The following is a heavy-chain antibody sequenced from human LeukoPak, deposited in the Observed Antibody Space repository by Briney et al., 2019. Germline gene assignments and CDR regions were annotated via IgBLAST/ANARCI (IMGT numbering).Heavy chain of an antibody. CDR2: ISGSGETT. D-gene: IGHD3-10*01. CDR3: AKKIDSGSYPLDY. Sequence: PGGSPRLSCAASGFTFGSFSMSWVRQAPGKGLEWVSVISGSGETTFYADSVRGRFTISRDNSKSTLYLQMTSLRAEDTGVYYCAKKIDSGSYPLDYWGQGTLVTISS. V-gene: IGHV3-23*01. CDR1: GFTFGSFS. J-gene: IGHJ4*02.